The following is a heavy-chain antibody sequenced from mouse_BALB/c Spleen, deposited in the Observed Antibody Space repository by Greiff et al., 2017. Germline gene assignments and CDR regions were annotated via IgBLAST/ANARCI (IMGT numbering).Heavy chain of an antibody. V-gene: IGHV14-3*02. CDR3: ASRDYGSSGAMDY. CDR2: IDPANGNT. Sequence: EVQLQQSGAELVKPGASVKLSCTASGFNIKDTYMHWVKQRPEQGLEWIGRIDPANGNTKYDPKFQGKATITADTSSNTAYLQLSSLTSEDTAVYYCASRDYGSSGAMDYWGQGTSVTVSS. D-gene: IGHD1-1*01. CDR1: GFNIKDTY. J-gene: IGHJ4*01.